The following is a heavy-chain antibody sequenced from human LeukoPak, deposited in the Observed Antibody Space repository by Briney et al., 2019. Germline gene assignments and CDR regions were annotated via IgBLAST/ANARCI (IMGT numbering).Heavy chain of an antibody. D-gene: IGHD1-14*01. CDR2: IIPIFGTA. J-gene: IGHJ5*02. CDR3: ARDPRYREDWFDP. CDR1: GGTFSSYA. V-gene: IGHV1-69*13. Sequence: SVKVSCKASGGTFSSYAISWVRQAPGQGLEWMGGIIPIFGTANYAQKFQGRVTITADESTSTAYMELSSLRSEDTAVYHCARDPRYREDWFDPWGQGTLVTVSS.